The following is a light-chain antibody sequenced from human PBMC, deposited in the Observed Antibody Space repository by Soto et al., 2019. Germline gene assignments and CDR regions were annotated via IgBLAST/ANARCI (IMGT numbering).Light chain of an antibody. V-gene: IGLV2-14*01. CDR1: GRDIGAYNY. Sequence: QSALTQPASVSGSPGQSITISCTGSGRDIGAYNYVSWYQQHPGKAPKLIIYEVENRPSGVSNRFSASKSAFTASLTISGLQAEDEADYYCSSYTSSSTLVFGTGTKVTVL. J-gene: IGLJ1*01. CDR3: SSYTSSSTLV. CDR2: EVE.